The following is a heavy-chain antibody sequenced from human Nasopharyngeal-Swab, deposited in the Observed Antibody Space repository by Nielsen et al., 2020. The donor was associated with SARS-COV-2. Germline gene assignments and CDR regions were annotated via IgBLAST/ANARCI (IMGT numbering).Heavy chain of an antibody. Sequence: GGSLRLSCVAYGLIFHKAWVTWVREIPGKGLEWVGRVKSEADGGSSEYAAPVKGRFVISRDDSRRTVSLEMKTLKTEDTGVYYCTTGGYYLDHWGPGTPVTVSS. D-gene: IGHD3-22*01. V-gene: IGHV3-15*01. CDR3: TTGGYYLDH. J-gene: IGHJ4*02. CDR2: VKSEADGGSS. CDR1: GLIFHKAW.